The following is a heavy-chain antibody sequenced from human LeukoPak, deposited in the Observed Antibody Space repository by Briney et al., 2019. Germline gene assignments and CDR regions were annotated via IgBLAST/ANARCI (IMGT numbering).Heavy chain of an antibody. CDR3: ARARAPYSSSWYREHYGMDV. J-gene: IGHJ6*02. CDR1: GGSISSYY. Sequence: SETLSLTCTVSGGSISSYYWSWIRQPPGKGLEWIGYIYYSGSTNYNPSLKSRVTISVDTSKNQFSLKLSSVTAADTAVYYCARARAPYSSSWYREHYGMDVWGQGTTVTVSS. CDR2: IYYSGST. V-gene: IGHV4-59*01. D-gene: IGHD6-13*01.